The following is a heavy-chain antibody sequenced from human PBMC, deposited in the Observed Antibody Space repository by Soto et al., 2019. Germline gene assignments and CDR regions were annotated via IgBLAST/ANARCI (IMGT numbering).Heavy chain of an antibody. CDR1: GGSISSGGYY. CDR2: IYYSGST. Sequence: TLSLTCTVSGGSISSGGYYWSWIRQHPGKGLEWIGYIYYSGSTYYNPSLKSRVTISVDTSKNQFSLKLSSVTAADTAVYYCAREGYYYDSSGYYTGWFDPWGQGTLVTVSS. D-gene: IGHD3-22*01. CDR3: AREGYYYDSSGYYTGWFDP. J-gene: IGHJ5*02. V-gene: IGHV4-31*03.